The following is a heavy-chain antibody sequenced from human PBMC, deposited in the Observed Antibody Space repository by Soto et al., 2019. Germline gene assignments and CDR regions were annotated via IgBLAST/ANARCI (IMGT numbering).Heavy chain of an antibody. Sequence: GESLKISCKGSGYNFASYWIGWVRQTPGKGLEWMGIVYPGDSDIRYSPSFQGQVSISADKSLSTAYLQWRSLKASDTAIYYCARQLREQLLALASDAFDIWGQGTMVTVSS. CDR2: VYPGDSDI. V-gene: IGHV5-51*01. J-gene: IGHJ3*02. CDR1: GYNFASYW. D-gene: IGHD6-19*01. CDR3: ARQLREQLLALASDAFDI.